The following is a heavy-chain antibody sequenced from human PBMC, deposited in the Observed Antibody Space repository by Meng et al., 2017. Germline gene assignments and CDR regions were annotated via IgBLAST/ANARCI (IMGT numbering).Heavy chain of an antibody. V-gene: IGHV4-4*07. Sequence: QWQRQELGPGLVKPSETLALTCTVSGGSISSYYWSWIRQPAGKGLEWIGRIYTSGSTTYNPSLKSRVTMSVDTSKNQFSLKLSSVTAADTAVYYCARGGGSSWSHYNDYWGQGTLVTVSS. J-gene: IGHJ4*02. CDR3: ARGGGSSWSHYNDY. D-gene: IGHD6-13*01. CDR1: GGSISSYY. CDR2: IYTSGST.